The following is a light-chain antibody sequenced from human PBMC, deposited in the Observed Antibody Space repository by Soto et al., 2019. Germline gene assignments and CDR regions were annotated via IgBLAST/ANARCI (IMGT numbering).Light chain of an antibody. Sequence: QLVLTQSPSASASLGASVRLTCTLSSGHSSYTIAWHQQQPEKGPRYLMTLNSDGSHSKGDGIPDRFSGSSSGAECYLTISSLQSEDEADYYCQTWGTGIRVFGGGTKVTVL. CDR3: QTWGTGIRV. J-gene: IGLJ3*02. V-gene: IGLV4-69*01. CDR2: LNSDGSH. CDR1: SGHSSYT.